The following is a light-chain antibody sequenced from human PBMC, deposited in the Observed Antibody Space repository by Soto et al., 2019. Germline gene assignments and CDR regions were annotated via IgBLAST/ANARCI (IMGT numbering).Light chain of an antibody. J-gene: IGKJ1*01. CDR3: QQYGNSPPWT. Sequence: DIVLTQSPGTLSLSPGERASLSCKASQSVNSDYIAWYQQKPGQAPRLLIYGASTRAAGIPDRFTGSGSGTDFTLTISRLEPEDLAVYYCQQYGNSPPWTFGQGTKVEIK. CDR2: GAS. CDR1: QSVNSDY. V-gene: IGKV3-20*01.